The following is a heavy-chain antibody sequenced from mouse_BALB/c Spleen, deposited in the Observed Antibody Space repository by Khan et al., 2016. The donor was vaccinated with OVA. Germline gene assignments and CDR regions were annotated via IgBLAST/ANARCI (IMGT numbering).Heavy chain of an antibody. D-gene: IGHD1-1*01. CDR3: ISPHYYGSNYYFDY. J-gene: IGHJ2*01. CDR1: GFAFSSYD. Sequence: EVELVESGGGLVKPGGSLKLSCAASGFAFSSYDMSWVRQTPEKRLEWVAFISIGGGTTYYPDTVKGRFTISRDNAKNTLYLQMNSLKSEDTAMYCCISPHYYGSNYYFDYWGQGTTLTVSS. CDR2: ISIGGGTT. V-gene: IGHV5-12-1*01.